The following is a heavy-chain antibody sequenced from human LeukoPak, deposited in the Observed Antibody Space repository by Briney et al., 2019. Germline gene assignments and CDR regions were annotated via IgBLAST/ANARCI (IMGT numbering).Heavy chain of an antibody. CDR1: GGSISSSSDY. D-gene: IGHD5-18*01. Sequence: PSETLSLTCTVSGGSISSSSDYGGWIRQPPGKGLECIVRIYYSGITYYNPSLKSRVTISVGTSKNHFSLKLSSGTAADTAVYYCASPPVLDTAIVGYYYYYYMDVWGKGNTVIVSS. J-gene: IGHJ6*03. CDR2: IYYSGIT. V-gene: IGHV4-39*01. CDR3: ASPPVLDTAIVGYYYYYYMDV.